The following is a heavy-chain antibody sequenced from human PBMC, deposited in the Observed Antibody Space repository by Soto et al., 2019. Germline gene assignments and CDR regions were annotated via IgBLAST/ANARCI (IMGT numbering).Heavy chain of an antibody. D-gene: IGHD2-2*01. J-gene: IGHJ4*02. CDR3: AKEKHDASWTAFDY. V-gene: IGHV3-43*01. CDR2: IGRDGIYT. Sequence: EVQLVESGGAVVQPGGSLRLSCAASGFTFDDFSMHWVRQAPGKGLEWVSLIGRDGIYTYYADSVKGRFTISRDNSKNSLYLQMNSLRTEDTALYFCAKEKHDASWTAFDYWGQGTLVTVSS. CDR1: GFTFDDFS.